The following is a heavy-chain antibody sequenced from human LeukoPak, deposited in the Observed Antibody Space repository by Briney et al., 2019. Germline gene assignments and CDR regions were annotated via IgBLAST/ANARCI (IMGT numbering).Heavy chain of an antibody. J-gene: IGHJ4*02. CDR2: IIPILGIA. Sequence: SVKVSCKASGGTFSSYAISWVRQAPGQGLEWMGRIIPILGIANYAQKFQGRVTITADKSTSTAYMELSSLRSEDTAVYYCARDHVLRYFDGLFTPYYFDYWGKGTLVTASS. D-gene: IGHD3-9*01. CDR3: ARDHVLRYFDGLFTPYYFDY. V-gene: IGHV1-69*04. CDR1: GGTFSSYA.